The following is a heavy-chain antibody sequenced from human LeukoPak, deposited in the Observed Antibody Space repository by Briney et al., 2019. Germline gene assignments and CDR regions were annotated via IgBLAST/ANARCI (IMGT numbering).Heavy chain of an antibody. Sequence: SGPALVKPTQTLTLTCTFSGFSLSTSGMCVSWIRQPPGKALEWLARIDWDDDKYYSTSLKTRLTISKDTSKNQVVLTMTNMDPVDTATYYCARMGFGGDYFDYWGQGTLVTVSS. J-gene: IGHJ4*02. CDR1: GFSLSTSGMC. V-gene: IGHV2-70*11. D-gene: IGHD3-3*01. CDR3: ARMGFGGDYFDY. CDR2: IDWDDDK.